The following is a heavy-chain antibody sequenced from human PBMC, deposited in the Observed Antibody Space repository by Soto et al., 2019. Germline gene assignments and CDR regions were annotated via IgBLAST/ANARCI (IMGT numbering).Heavy chain of an antibody. V-gene: IGHV3-48*02. D-gene: IGHD4-17*01. Sequence: GGFLRLSCAASGFTFSSYSMNWVRQAPGKGLEWVSYISSSSSTIYYADSVKGRFTISRDNAKNSLYLQMNSLRDEDTAVYYCARGPTTVTTYGDVDYWGQGTLVTVSS. CDR2: ISSSSSTI. CDR3: ARGPTTVTTYGDVDY. CDR1: GFTFSSYS. J-gene: IGHJ4*02.